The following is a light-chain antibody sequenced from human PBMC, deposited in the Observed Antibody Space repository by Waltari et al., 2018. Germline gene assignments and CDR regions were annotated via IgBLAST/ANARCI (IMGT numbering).Light chain of an antibody. CDR1: SSDVGGYDS. Sequence: VLSQPPPPSVSPGQTGTISSTGTSSDVGGYDSVSWYQQHPGKAPKLLIYEVDHRPSGVPERFSGSKSGNTASLTISGVQAEDEADYYCKLYTSSNKGVFGAGTKLTVL. CDR2: EVD. J-gene: IGLJ1*01. V-gene: IGLV2-8*01. CDR3: KLYTSSNKGV.